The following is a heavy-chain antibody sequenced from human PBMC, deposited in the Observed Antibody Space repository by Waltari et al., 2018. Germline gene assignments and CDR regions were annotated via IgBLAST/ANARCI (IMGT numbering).Heavy chain of an antibody. CDR3: TTDLAVAGPEYAFDI. Sequence: EVQLVESGGGLVKPGGSLRLSCAASGFTFSNAWMNWVRQAPGRGLEWVGRIKSKTDGGTTDYAAPVKGRFTISRDDSKNTLYLQMNSLKTEDTAVYYCTTDLAVAGPEYAFDIWGQGTMVTVSS. CDR1: GFTFSNAW. J-gene: IGHJ3*02. D-gene: IGHD6-19*01. CDR2: IKSKTDGGTT. V-gene: IGHV3-15*07.